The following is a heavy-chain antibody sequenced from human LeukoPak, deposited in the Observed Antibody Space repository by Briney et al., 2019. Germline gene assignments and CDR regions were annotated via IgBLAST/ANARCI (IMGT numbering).Heavy chain of an antibody. CDR2: TYYRSKWYN. Sequence: SQTLSLTCAIPGDSVSSNSASWNWIRQSPSRGLEWLGRTYYRSKWYNDYAVSVKSRITVNPDTSKNQFSLQLNSVTPDDTAVYYCTRGGSGMTVALFDNWGQGTLVTVSS. V-gene: IGHV6-1*01. CDR3: TRGGSGMTVALFDN. CDR1: GDSVSSNSAS. J-gene: IGHJ4*02. D-gene: IGHD4/OR15-4a*01.